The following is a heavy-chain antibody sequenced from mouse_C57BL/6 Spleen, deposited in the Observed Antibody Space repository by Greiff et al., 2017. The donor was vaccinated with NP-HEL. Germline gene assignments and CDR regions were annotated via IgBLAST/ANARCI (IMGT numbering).Heavy chain of an antibody. Sequence: VQLQQSGAELVRPGASVTLSCTASGFNIKDYYMHWVKQRPEQGLEWIGRVDPEDGDTEYATKFQGKATMTADTSSNTAYLQLSSLTSEDTAVYYCTTPYYGSSGDYWGQGTSVTVSS. CDR2: VDPEDGDT. J-gene: IGHJ4*01. CDR3: TTPYYGSSGDY. CDR1: GFNIKDYY. V-gene: IGHV14-1*01. D-gene: IGHD1-1*01.